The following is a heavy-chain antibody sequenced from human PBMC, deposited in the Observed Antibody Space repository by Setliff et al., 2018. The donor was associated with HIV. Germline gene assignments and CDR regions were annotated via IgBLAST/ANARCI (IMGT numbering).Heavy chain of an antibody. CDR1: GGSISSNSYY. J-gene: IGHJ4*02. CDR2: IYYSGST. CDR3: ARSLRYFDWSLHY. V-gene: IGHV4-61*05. Sequence: PSETLSLTCTVSGGSISSNSYYWGWIRQPPGKGLEWIGYIYYSGSTNYNPSLKSRVTISVDTSKNQISLKVDSVTAADTAVYYCARSLRYFDWSLHYWGQGMLVTVSS. D-gene: IGHD3-9*01.